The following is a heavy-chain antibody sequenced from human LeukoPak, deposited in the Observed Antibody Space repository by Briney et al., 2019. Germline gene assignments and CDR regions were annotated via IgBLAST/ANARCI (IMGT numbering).Heavy chain of an antibody. CDR2: VKSKTDRKTS. V-gene: IGHV3-15*01. CDR1: GFTFRYYS. D-gene: IGHD3-10*01. Sequence: PGGTLRLSCATSGFTFRYYSMTWVRQAPGKGLEWLSRVKSKTDRKTSEYIAPVNGSFTISRDEYNNTLYLQMNRLKTEDTAVYYWTTDVGLTMIRGVIVYWGQGALVTVSS. CDR3: TTDVGLTMIRGVIVY. J-gene: IGHJ4*02.